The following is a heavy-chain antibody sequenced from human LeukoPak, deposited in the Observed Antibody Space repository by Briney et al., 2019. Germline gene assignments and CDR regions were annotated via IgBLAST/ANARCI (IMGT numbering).Heavy chain of an antibody. CDR2: IYYSGST. CDR1: GGSISSYY. CDR3: ARFRFGGGDY. V-gene: IGHV4-59*01. D-gene: IGHD3-10*01. Sequence: SETLSLTCTGSGGSISSYYWSWIRQPPGKGLEWIGYIYYSGSTNYNPSLKSRVTISVDTSKNQFSLKLSSVTAADTAVYYCARFRFGGGDYWGQGTLVTVSS. J-gene: IGHJ4*02.